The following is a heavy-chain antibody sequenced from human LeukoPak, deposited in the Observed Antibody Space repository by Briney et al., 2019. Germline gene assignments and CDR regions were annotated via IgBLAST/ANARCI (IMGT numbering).Heavy chain of an antibody. V-gene: IGHV3-33*01. CDR3: AAVRKVRYFDY. J-gene: IGHJ4*02. Sequence: GGSLRLSCAASGFTFSSYGMRWVRQAPGKGLEWVAVIWYDGSNKYYADSVKGRFTISRDNSKNTLYLQMNSLRAEDTAVYYCAAVRKVRYFDYWGQGTLVTVSS. CDR1: GFTFSSYG. CDR2: IWYDGSNK.